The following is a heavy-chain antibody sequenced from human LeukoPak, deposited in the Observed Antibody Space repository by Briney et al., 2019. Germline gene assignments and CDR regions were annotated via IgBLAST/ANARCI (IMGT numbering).Heavy chain of an antibody. J-gene: IGHJ4*02. CDR3: ARAPVVGGFDY. CDR2: INSDGSST. CDR1: GFTFSSYW. D-gene: IGHD1-26*01. V-gene: IGHV3-74*01. Sequence: GGSLRLSCAASGFTFSSYWMHWVRQAPGKGLVWVSRINSDGSSTSYADSVKGRFTISRDNAKNTLYLQMNSLRAEDTAVYYCARAPVVGGFDYWGQGTLVTVSS.